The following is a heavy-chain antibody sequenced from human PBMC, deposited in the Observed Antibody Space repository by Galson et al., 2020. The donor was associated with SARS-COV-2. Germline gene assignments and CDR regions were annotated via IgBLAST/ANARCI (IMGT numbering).Heavy chain of an antibody. CDR1: GGSVGRNAYH. D-gene: IGHD3-10*01. Sequence: SETLSLTCTVSGGSVGRNAYHWVWIRQPPGKTLEWIGNIFYGGTTYYNPSLKGRVSISVDTSKNQFSLKLNSVTAADTALYYCASYPSGSYSQIAYWGQGTLVTVSS. V-gene: IGHV4-39*01. J-gene: IGHJ4*02. CDR3: ASYPSGSYSQIAY. CDR2: IFYGGTT.